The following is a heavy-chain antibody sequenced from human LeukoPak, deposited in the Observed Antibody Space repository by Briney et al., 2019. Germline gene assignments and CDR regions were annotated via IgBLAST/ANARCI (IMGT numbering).Heavy chain of an antibody. V-gene: IGHV4-34*01. Sequence: PSETLSLTCAVYGGSFSGYYWSWIRQPPGKGLEWIGEINHSGSTNYNPSLKSRVTISVDTSKNQFSLKLSSVTAADTAVYYCARARGIVVVVAATLGGYYMDVWGKGTTVTVSS. D-gene: IGHD2-15*01. J-gene: IGHJ6*03. CDR2: INHSGST. CDR1: GGSFSGYY. CDR3: ARARGIVVVVAATLGGYYMDV.